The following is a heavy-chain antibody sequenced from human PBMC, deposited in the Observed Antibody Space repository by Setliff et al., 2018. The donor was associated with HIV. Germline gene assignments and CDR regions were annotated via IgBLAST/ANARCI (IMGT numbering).Heavy chain of an antibody. CDR1: GGSISSRTYY. CDR2: IYATGST. D-gene: IGHD2-2*01. CDR3: AREGTYCSSTICYDWFDP. Sequence: TLSLTCTVSGGSISSRTYYWSWIRQPAGKGPEWIGHIYATGSTNYNPSLKSRLTISMDTSKNQFSLNLSSVTAADTAVYYCAREGTYCSSTICYDWFDPWGQGTLVTVSS. V-gene: IGHV4-61*09. J-gene: IGHJ5*02.